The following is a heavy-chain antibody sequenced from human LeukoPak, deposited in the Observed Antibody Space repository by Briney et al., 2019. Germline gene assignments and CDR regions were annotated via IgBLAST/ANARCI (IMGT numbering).Heavy chain of an antibody. CDR3: ASVAGPYYDYYYGMDA. J-gene: IGHJ6*02. D-gene: IGHD6-19*01. CDR2: IREDGSEK. CDR1: GFTFSSYW. V-gene: IGHV3-7*03. Sequence: GGSLRLSCAASGFTFSSYWMSWVRQAPGKGLEWVANIREDGSEKYYVDSVKGRFTISRDNAKKPLYLQMNSLRGEDTAVYYCASVAGPYYDYYYGMDAWGQGTTVTVSS.